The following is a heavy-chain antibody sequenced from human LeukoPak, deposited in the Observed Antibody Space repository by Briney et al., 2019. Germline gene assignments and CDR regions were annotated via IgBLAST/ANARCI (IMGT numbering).Heavy chain of an antibody. D-gene: IGHD5-24*01. V-gene: IGHV1-69*01. CDR3: AREPTDGSCHFDN. Sequence: GASVKVSCKASGGTFSSYAISWVRQAPGQGLEWMGGIIPIFGTANYAQKFQGRVTITADESTSTAYMELSSLRSEDTAVYYCAREPTDGSCHFDNWGQGALVTVSS. CDR1: GGTFSSYA. CDR2: IIPIFGTA. J-gene: IGHJ4*02.